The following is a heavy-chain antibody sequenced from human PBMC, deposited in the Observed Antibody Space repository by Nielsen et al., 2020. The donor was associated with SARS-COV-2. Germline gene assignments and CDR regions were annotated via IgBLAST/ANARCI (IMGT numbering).Heavy chain of an antibody. Sequence: SETLSLTCTVSGYSISSGYYWGWIRQPPGKGLEWIGSIYYSGSTYYNPSLKSRVTISVDTSKNQFSLKLSSVTAADTAVYYCASAPSLVRYFDWLLSHFDYWGQGPLVTVSS. J-gene: IGHJ4*02. D-gene: IGHD3-9*01. V-gene: IGHV4-38-2*02. CDR1: GYSISSGYY. CDR2: IYYSGST. CDR3: ASAPSLVRYFDWLLSHFDY.